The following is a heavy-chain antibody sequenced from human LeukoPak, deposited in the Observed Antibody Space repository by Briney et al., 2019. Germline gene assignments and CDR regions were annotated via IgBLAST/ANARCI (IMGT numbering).Heavy chain of an antibody. CDR2: ISGSGGST. J-gene: IGHJ4*02. V-gene: IGHV3-23*01. CDR3: ARLQGPYEQWLPFDH. CDR1: GFTFSSYA. D-gene: IGHD5-18*01. Sequence: GGSLRLSCAASGFTFSSYAMSWVRQAPGKGLEWVSAISGSGGSTYYADSMKGRFTISRDNSKNSLSLQLNSLRAEDTATYYCARLQGPYEQWLPFDHWGQGTLVTVSS.